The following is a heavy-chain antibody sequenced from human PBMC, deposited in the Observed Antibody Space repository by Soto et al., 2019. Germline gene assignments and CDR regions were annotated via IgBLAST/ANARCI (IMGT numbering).Heavy chain of an antibody. D-gene: IGHD3-10*01. Sequence: QVQLQESGPGLVKPSQTLSLTFTVSGVSITSGAYDWTWIRQQPEKNLVWIGYIYYRATTFYNPSVRSRLSISLDPSRNQFSLKLDSVNHADTAVYYCARAEASSKEVLYYNGVDVWGQGTTVTVSS. CDR3: ARAEASSKEVLYYNGVDV. V-gene: IGHV4-31*03. J-gene: IGHJ6*02. CDR2: IYYRATT. CDR1: GVSITSGAYD.